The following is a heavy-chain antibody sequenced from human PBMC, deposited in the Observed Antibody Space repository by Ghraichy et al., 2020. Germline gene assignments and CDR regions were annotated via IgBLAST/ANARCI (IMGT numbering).Heavy chain of an antibody. Sequence: ASVKVSCKASGYTFTSYVIHWVRQAPGQRLEWMGWINLGNGNTEHSQKFQGRVTITRDTSASTAYVELSSLRSEDTAVYYCAKEEGWPLEYFQHWGQGTLVTVSP. CDR3: AKEEGWPLEYFQH. CDR1: GYTFTSYV. J-gene: IGHJ1*01. D-gene: IGHD2-15*01. CDR2: INLGNGNT. V-gene: IGHV1-3*01.